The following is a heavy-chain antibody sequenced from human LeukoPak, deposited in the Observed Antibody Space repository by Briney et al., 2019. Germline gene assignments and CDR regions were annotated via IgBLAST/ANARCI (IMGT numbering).Heavy chain of an antibody. Sequence: SDTLSLICSVSGYSISNGYYWGWIRPPPGRGLEWIGSMYHSGNTHHNPSLKSRVTLSVDTSKNQFSLNLNSVTAADTAVYYCARLSITIFGVVIIDPYMDVWGKGTTVTVSS. CDR3: ARLSITIFGVVIIDPYMDV. CDR1: GYSISNGYY. V-gene: IGHV4-38-2*01. D-gene: IGHD3-3*01. J-gene: IGHJ6*03. CDR2: MYHSGNT.